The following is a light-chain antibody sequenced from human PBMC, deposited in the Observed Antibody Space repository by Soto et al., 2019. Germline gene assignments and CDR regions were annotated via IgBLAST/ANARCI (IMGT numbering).Light chain of an antibody. CDR2: AAS. CDR3: QHSYITPHT. Sequence: DIQMTQSPSSLSASVGDRVTITCRASQSISSYLNWYQQNPGKAPKLLIYAASSLQSGVPSRFSGSGSGTDFTLTISSLQPEDFATYYCQHSYITPHTFGQGTRLEIK. CDR1: QSISSY. J-gene: IGKJ5*01. V-gene: IGKV1-39*01.